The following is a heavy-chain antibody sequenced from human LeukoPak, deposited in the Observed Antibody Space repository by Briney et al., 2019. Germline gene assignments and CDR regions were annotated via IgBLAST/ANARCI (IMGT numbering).Heavy chain of an antibody. D-gene: IGHD1-14*01. J-gene: IGHJ4*02. CDR1: GFTFSSYG. V-gene: IGHV3-30*18. CDR3: TKDRSGRETGNQRDDY. CDR2: VSYDESHK. Sequence: GGSLRLSCAASGFTFSSYGMSWVRQAPGKGLEWVAVVSYDESHKYYADSVKGRFTVSRDNSRSTLYLQMNSLRADDTAVYFCTKDRSGRETGNQRDDYWGQGTLVTVSS.